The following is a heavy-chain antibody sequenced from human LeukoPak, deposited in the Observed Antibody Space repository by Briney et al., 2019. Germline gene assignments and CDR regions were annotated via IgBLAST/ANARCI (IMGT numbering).Heavy chain of an antibody. CDR1: GGTFSSYA. CDR2: IIPIFGTA. J-gene: IGHJ3*02. Sequence: ASVKVSCKASGGTFSSYAISWVRQAPGQGLEWMGGIIPIFGTANYAQKFRGRVTITADESTSTAYMELSSLRSEDTAVYYCARVSGNPPHHDAFDIWGQGTMVTVSS. CDR3: ARVSGNPPHHDAFDI. V-gene: IGHV1-69*13. D-gene: IGHD4-23*01.